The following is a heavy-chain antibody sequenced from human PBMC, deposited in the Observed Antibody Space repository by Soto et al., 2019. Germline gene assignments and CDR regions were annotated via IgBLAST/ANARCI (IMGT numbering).Heavy chain of an antibody. CDR2: IYFSGST. Sequence: QVQLQESGPGLVKPSQTLSLTCSVAGASVNSGGYYWSWVRQLPGKGLEWIGYIYFSGSTYYNPSLESRLSISLDTSQNQSALNLRSVTAADTAVYFCASGDAWEALLAYWGQGALVTVSS. J-gene: IGHJ4*02. CDR3: ASGDAWEALLAY. CDR1: GASVNSGGYY. V-gene: IGHV4-31*03. D-gene: IGHD4-17*01.